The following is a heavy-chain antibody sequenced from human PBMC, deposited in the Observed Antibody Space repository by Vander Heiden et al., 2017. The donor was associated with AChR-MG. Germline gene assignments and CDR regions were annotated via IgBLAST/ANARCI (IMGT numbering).Heavy chain of an antibody. V-gene: IGHV3-23*01. CDR2: SSGSGGST. D-gene: IGHD3-16*02. CDR1: GFTFSSYA. J-gene: IGHJ4*02. Sequence: VQLLESGGGLVQPGGSLRHSCAAAGFTFSSYARSWVRQAPGKGLEWVSASSGSGGSTYYADSVKGRFTISRDNSKNTLYLQMNSLRAEDTAVYYCAKGRRFGGVIPFDYWGQGTLVTVA. CDR3: AKGRRFGGVIPFDY.